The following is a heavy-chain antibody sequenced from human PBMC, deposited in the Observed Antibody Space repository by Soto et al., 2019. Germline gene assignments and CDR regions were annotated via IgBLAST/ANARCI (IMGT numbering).Heavy chain of an antibody. CDR3: AKRAPVLRAFDWLPKGGWFDP. J-gene: IGHJ5*02. CDR2: ISGSGGST. CDR1: GFTFSSYA. V-gene: IGHV3-23*01. D-gene: IGHD3-9*01. Sequence: GGSLRLSCAASGFTFSSYAMSWVRQAPGKGLEWVSAISGSGGSTYYADSGKGRFTISRDNSKNTPYLQMNSLRAEDTAVYYCAKRAPVLRAFDWLPKGGWFDPWGQGTLVTVSS.